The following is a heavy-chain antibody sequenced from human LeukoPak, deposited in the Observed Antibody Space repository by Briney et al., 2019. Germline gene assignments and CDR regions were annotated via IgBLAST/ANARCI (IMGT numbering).Heavy chain of an antibody. J-gene: IGHJ4*02. CDR3: AKLWDGPGFDY. CDR1: GFTFSSYG. V-gene: IGHV3-30*18. Sequence: PGRSLRLSCAASGFTFSSYGMHWVRQASGKGLEWVAVISYDGSNKYYADSVKGRFTISRDNSKNTLYLQMNSLRAEDTAVYYCAKLWDGPGFDYWGQGTLVTVSS. CDR2: ISYDGSNK. D-gene: IGHD5-24*01.